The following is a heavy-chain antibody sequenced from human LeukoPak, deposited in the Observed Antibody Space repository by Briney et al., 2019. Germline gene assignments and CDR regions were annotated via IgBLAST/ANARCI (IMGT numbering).Heavy chain of an antibody. CDR3: AKEYSSSWYLV. Sequence: PGGSLRLSCAASGFIFSSYAMSCARQAPGKALEWVSAISGSGGSTYYADSVKGRFTISRDNSKNTLYLQMNSLRGEDTAVYYCAKEYSSSWYLVWGQGTLVTVSS. V-gene: IGHV3-23*01. J-gene: IGHJ4*02. CDR2: ISGSGGST. D-gene: IGHD6-13*01. CDR1: GFIFSSYA.